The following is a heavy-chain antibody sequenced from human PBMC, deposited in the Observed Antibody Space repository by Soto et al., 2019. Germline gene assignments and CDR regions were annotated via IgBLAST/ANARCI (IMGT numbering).Heavy chain of an antibody. CDR3: ARIHSSSSWDMDV. Sequence: PSQTLSLTCAISGDSVSSNSAAWNWIRQSPSRGLEWLGRTYYRSKWYYGYAVSVKSRITIKPDTSKNQFSLQLNSVTPEDTAVYYCARIHSSSSWDMDVWDQGTTGTVSS. V-gene: IGHV6-1*01. D-gene: IGHD6-6*01. CDR2: TYYRSKWYY. J-gene: IGHJ6*02. CDR1: GDSVSSNSAA.